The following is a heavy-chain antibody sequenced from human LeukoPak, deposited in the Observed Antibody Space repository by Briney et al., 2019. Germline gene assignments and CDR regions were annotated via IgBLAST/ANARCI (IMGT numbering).Heavy chain of an antibody. J-gene: IGHJ4*02. CDR1: GGSISSYY. V-gene: IGHV4-59*08. D-gene: IGHD3-10*01. Sequence: PSETLSLTCTVSGGSISSYYWSWIRQPPGKGLEWIGYIYYSGSTYYNPSLKSRVTISVDTSKNQFSLNLNSVTAADTAVYYCARGSSGSYLYYFDYWGQGTLVTVSS. CDR2: IYYSGST. CDR3: ARGSSGSYLYYFDY.